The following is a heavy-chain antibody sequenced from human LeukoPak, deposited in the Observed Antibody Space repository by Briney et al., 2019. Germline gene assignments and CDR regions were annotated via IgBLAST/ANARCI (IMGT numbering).Heavy chain of an antibody. V-gene: IGHV3-30*02. CDR2: IRYDGGIQ. CDR3: ANELSPQLLGHYYYYMDV. Sequence: GGSLRLSCAVSGFTFSTYGMHWVRQAPGKGLEWVAFIRYDGGIQYYADSVKGRFTISRDNSKNTLDLQMNSLRAEDTAVYYCANELSPQLLGHYYYYMDVWGKGTTVTISS. CDR1: GFTFSTYG. J-gene: IGHJ6*03. D-gene: IGHD1-1*01.